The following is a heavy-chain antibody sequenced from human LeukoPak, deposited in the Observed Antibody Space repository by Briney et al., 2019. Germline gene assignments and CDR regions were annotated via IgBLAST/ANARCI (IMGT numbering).Heavy chain of an antibody. CDR3: AKVRHIVGATSDY. V-gene: IGHV3-23*01. J-gene: IGHJ4*02. CDR2: ISGSGDST. D-gene: IGHD1-26*01. CDR1: GFTFSSYA. Sequence: GGSLRLSCAASGFTFSSYAMSWVRQAPGKGLEWVSAISGSGDSTYYADSVKGRFTISRDNSKNTLYLQMNSLRAEDTAVYYCAKVRHIVGATSDYWGQGTLVTVSS.